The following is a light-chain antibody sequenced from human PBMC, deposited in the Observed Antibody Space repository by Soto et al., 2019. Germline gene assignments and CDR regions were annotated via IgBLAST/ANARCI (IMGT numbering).Light chain of an antibody. CDR3: QQYANSPIT. Sequence: EIVLTQSPATLSLSPGERATLSCRASQSVSSYLAWYQQKPGQAPRLLIYGASTRAAGFPARFSASRYGTDFTLTINRLEPEDFAVYYCQQYANSPITFGQGT. V-gene: IGKV3-20*01. J-gene: IGKJ5*01. CDR2: GAS. CDR1: QSVSSY.